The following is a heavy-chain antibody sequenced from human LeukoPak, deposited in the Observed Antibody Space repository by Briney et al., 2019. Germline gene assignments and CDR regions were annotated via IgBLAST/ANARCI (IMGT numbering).Heavy chain of an antibody. Sequence: PGGSLRLSCAASGFSVSNNYMSWVRQAPGKGLEWVSVISSGGSTYYADSVKGRFTISRDNSKNTLYLQMKSLRAEDTAVYYCARTDETAPAEDFQHWGQGTLVTVSS. CDR3: ARTDETAPAEDFQH. CDR2: ISSGGST. J-gene: IGHJ1*01. V-gene: IGHV3-53*01. CDR1: GFSVSNNY. D-gene: IGHD2-21*02.